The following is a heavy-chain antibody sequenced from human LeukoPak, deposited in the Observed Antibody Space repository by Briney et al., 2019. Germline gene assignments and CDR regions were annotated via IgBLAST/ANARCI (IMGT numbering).Heavy chain of an antibody. CDR1: GFTFSSYW. D-gene: IGHD6-19*01. V-gene: IGHV3-74*01. CDR2: INSDGSST. J-gene: IGHJ6*02. CDR3: AREGYSSGWYPGMDV. Sequence: PGGSLRLSCAASGFTFSSYWMHWVRQAPGKGLVWVSRINSDGSSTSYADSVKGRFTISRDNAKNTLYLQMNSLRAEDTAVYYCAREGYSSGWYPGMDVWGQGTTVTVSS.